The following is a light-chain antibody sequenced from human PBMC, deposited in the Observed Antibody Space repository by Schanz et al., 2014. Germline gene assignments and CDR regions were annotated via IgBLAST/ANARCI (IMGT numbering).Light chain of an antibody. CDR2: DVS. V-gene: IGLV2-14*01. CDR3: QSYDSSLSYVV. Sequence: QSALTQPASVSGSPGQSITISCTGTSSDVGGYNYVSWYQQHPGKAPKLMIYDVSNRPSGVSNRFSGSKSGNTASLVISGLQAEDEADYYCQSYDSSLSYVVFGGGTKLTVL. J-gene: IGLJ2*01. CDR1: SSDVGGYNY.